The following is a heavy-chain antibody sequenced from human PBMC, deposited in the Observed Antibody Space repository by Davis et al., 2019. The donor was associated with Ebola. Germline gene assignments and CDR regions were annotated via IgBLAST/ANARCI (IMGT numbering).Heavy chain of an antibody. J-gene: IGHJ4*01. CDR2: ISAYNGNT. CDR3: ATTVAGTTRAGLETN. CDR1: GYTSTSYG. Sequence: ASVKVSCKASGYTSTSYGISWVRQAPGQGLEWMGWISAYNGNTYYAKKLQGRVTMTTDTSTSTAYMEVRSLRSDDTAVYYCATTVAGTTRAGLETNWGPGTLVTVSS. D-gene: IGHD4-23*01. V-gene: IGHV1-18*04.